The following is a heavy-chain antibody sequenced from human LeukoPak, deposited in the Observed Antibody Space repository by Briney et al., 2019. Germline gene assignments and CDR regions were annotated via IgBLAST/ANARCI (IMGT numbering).Heavy chain of an antibody. J-gene: IGHJ4*02. CDR2: IYPGDSDT. V-gene: IGHV5-51*01. Sequence: GESLKISCKGSGYSFTSYWIGWVRQMPGKGLEWMGIIYPGDSDTRYSPSFQGQVTISADKSISTAYLQWSSLKASETAMYYCARYLAKYNWNDAVGYWGQGTLVTVSS. CDR1: GYSFTSYW. CDR3: ARYLAKYNWNDAVGY. D-gene: IGHD1-1*01.